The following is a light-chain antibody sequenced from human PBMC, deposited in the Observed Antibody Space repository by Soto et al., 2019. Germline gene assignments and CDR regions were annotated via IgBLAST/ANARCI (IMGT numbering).Light chain of an antibody. CDR3: SSYTSSSTPL. J-gene: IGLJ2*01. CDR1: SSDVGGYNY. V-gene: IGLV2-14*01. Sequence: QSVLTQPASVSGSPGQSITISCTGTSSDVGGYNYVSWYQQHPGKAPQLMIYDVSNRPSGVSNRFSGSKSGNTASLTISGLQAEDEADYYCSSYTSSSTPLFGGGTKLTVL. CDR2: DVS.